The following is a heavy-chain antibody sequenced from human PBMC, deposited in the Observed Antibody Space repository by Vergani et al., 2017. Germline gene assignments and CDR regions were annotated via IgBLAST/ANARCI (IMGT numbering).Heavy chain of an antibody. D-gene: IGHD1-14*01. Sequence: QVQLQESGPGLVKPSETLSLTCTVSGGSISSYYWSWIRQPPGKGLEWIGYIYYSGSTNYNPSLKSRVTISVDTSKNQFSLKLSSVTAADTAVYYCATLPGWARWFDPWGQGTLVTVSS. CDR3: ATLPGWARWFDP. J-gene: IGHJ5*02. V-gene: IGHV4-59*01. CDR1: GGSISSYY. CDR2: IYYSGST.